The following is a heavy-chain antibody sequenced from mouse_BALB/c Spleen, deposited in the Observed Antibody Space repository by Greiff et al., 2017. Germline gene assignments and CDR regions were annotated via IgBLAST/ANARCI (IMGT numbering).Heavy chain of an antibody. V-gene: IGHV5-6*01. CDR2: ISSGGSYT. CDR1: GFTFSSYG. D-gene: IGHD3-1*01. Sequence: EVQRVESGGDLVKPGGSLKLSCAASGFTFSSYGMSWVRQTPDKRLEWVATISSGGSYTYYPDSVKGLFTISRDNAKNTLYLQMSSLKSEDTAMYYCASAEGGQLGLQAWFAYWGQGTLVTVSA. J-gene: IGHJ3*01. CDR3: ASAEGGQLGLQAWFAY.